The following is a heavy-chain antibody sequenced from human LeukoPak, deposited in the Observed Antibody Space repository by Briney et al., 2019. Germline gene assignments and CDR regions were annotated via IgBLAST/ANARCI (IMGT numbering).Heavy chain of an antibody. D-gene: IGHD3-22*01. CDR2: IYYSGST. J-gene: IGHJ5*02. CDR1: GGSISSSSYY. Sequence: PSETLSLTCTVSGGSISSSSYYWGWIRQPPGKGLEWIGSIYYSGSTYYNPSLKSRVTISVDTSKNQFSLKLSSVTAADTAVYYCARPTSDYYDSSGYYNWFDPWGQGTLVTVSS. V-gene: IGHV4-39*01. CDR3: ARPTSDYYDSSGYYNWFDP.